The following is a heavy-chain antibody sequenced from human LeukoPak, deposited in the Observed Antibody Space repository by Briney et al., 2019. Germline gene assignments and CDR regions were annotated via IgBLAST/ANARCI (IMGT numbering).Heavy chain of an antibody. Sequence: GGSLRLSCAAPGFTVSSNYMSWVRQAPGKGLEWVSVIYSGGSTYYADSVKGRFTISRDNSRNTLSLQMNSLRAEDTAVYYCARVRTTVNNYYYYYRGVGGKGTALSVS. CDR2: IYSGGST. J-gene: IGHJ6*03. CDR3: ARVRTTVNNYYYYYRGV. D-gene: IGHD4-11*01. CDR1: GFTVSSNY. V-gene: IGHV3-53*01.